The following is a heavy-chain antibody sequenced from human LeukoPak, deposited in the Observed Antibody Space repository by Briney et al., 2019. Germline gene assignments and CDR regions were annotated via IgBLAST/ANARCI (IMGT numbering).Heavy chain of an antibody. J-gene: IGHJ5*02. Sequence: KASETLSLTCAVYGGSFSGYYWSWIRQPPGKGLEWIGEINHSGSTNYNPSLKSRVTISVDTSKNHFSLKLGSVTAADTAVYHCARVQVPYCSSTSCSETYWFDPWGQGTLVTVSS. V-gene: IGHV4-34*01. D-gene: IGHD2-2*01. CDR2: INHSGST. CDR3: ARVQVPYCSSTSCSETYWFDP. CDR1: GGSFSGYY.